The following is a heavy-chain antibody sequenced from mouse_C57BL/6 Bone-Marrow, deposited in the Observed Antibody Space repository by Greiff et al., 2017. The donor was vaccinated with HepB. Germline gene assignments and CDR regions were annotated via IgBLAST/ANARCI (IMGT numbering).Heavy chain of an antibody. CDR1: GYSITSDY. CDR3: ARLYGSSYWYFDV. Sequence: EVQGVESGPGLAKPSQTLSLTCSVTGYSITSDYWNWIRKFPGNKLEYMGYISYSGSTYYNPSLKSRISITRDTSKNQYYLQLNSVTTEDTATYYCARLYGSSYWYFDVWGTGTTVTVSS. CDR2: ISYSGST. J-gene: IGHJ1*03. D-gene: IGHD1-1*01. V-gene: IGHV3-8*01.